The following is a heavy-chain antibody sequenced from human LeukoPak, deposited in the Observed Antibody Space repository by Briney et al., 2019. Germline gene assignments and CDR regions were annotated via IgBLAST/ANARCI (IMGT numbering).Heavy chain of an antibody. CDR3: ARLGDTISGSSPLDY. CDR2: IYPGDSDT. D-gene: IGHD3-10*01. CDR1: GYSFTSYW. V-gene: IGHV5-51*01. J-gene: IGHJ4*02. Sequence: GESLKISCKGSGYSFTSYWIGWVRQMPGKGLEWVGIIYPGDSDTRYSPSFQGRVTISADKSISTAYLQWSSLKASDTAMYYCARLGDTISGSSPLDYWGQGTLVTVSS.